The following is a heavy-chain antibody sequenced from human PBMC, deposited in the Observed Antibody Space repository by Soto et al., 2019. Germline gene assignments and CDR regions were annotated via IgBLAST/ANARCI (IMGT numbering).Heavy chain of an antibody. V-gene: IGHV3-30-3*01. Sequence: QVQLLESGGGVVQPGRSLRRSCAASGFTFSSYAMHWVRQAPGNWLEWVAVISYDGSNKYYADSVKGRCTISRDNSKNTLYLQMNRLRAEETAVYYCAREYYDLLTGKGYGMDVWGQGTTVTVSS. CDR3: AREYYDLLTGKGYGMDV. CDR1: GFTFSSYA. J-gene: IGHJ6*02. D-gene: IGHD3-9*01. CDR2: ISYDGSNK.